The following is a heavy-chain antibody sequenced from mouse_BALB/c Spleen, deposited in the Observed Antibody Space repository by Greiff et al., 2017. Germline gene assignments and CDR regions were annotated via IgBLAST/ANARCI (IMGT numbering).Heavy chain of an antibody. Sequence: EVQLQQSGAELVKPGASVKLSCTASGFNIKDTYMHWVKQRPEQGLEWIGRIDPANGNTKYDPKFQGKATITADTSSNTAYLQLSSLTSEDTAVYYCARNAYYGNYGGLDYWGQGTTLTVSS. CDR2: IDPANGNT. V-gene: IGHV14-3*02. D-gene: IGHD2-10*01. CDR1: GFNIKDTY. CDR3: ARNAYYGNYGGLDY. J-gene: IGHJ2*01.